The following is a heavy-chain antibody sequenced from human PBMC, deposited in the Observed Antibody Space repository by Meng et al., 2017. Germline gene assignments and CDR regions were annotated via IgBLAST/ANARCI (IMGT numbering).Heavy chain of an antibody. V-gene: IGHV1-18*01. CDR3: ARSVEVRGVIITPNSYYYYYGMDV. Sequence: ASVKVSCKASGDIFTSHAITWVRQAPGQGLEWMGWISAYNGYTKYAQIFQGRVTMTTDTSTSTAYLELRSLTSDDTAVYYCARSVEVRGVIITPNSYYYYYGMDVWGQGTTVTVSS. J-gene: IGHJ6*02. D-gene: IGHD3-10*01. CDR1: GDIFTSHA. CDR2: ISAYNGYT.